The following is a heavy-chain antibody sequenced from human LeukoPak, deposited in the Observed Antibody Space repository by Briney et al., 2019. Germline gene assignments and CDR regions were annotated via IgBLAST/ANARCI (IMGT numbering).Heavy chain of an antibody. J-gene: IGHJ4*02. V-gene: IGHV3-7*02. Sequence: GGSLRLSCAASGFTFSHDWMSWVRQAPGKGLEWVANMNQDGTEKNYVDSVKGRFTISRDNAKNSLYLQMNSLRAEDTAVYYCARGVSFRMVGTATDFDYWGQGTLVTVSS. D-gene: IGHD2-21*02. CDR2: MNQDGTEK. CDR3: ARGVSFRMVGTATDFDY. CDR1: GFTFSHDW.